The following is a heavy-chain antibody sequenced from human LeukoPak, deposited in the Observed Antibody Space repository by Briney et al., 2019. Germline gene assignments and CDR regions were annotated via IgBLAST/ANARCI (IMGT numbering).Heavy chain of an antibody. J-gene: IGHJ4*02. D-gene: IGHD3-3*01. CDR2: IRHDGSYQ. CDR3: AKDMTYYDFWSGYSSFDY. Sequence: GGSLRLSCAASRFTFSSYGMHWVRQTPGKGLEWVAFIRHDGSYQQYADSVKGRFTVSRDNSKDTVYLQMNSLRAEDTAVYYCAKDMTYYDFWSGYSSFDYWGQGTLVTVSS. CDR1: RFTFSSYG. V-gene: IGHV3-30*02.